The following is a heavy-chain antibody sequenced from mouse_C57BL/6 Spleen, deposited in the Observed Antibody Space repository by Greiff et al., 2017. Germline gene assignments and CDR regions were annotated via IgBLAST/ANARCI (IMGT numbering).Heavy chain of an antibody. Sequence: VQLQQPGAELVRPGASVKLSCKASGFTFTSYWMQWVKQRPGQGLEWIGEIDPSNGYTKYNPKFQGKATVTVDTSSSTAYLQLSSLTSEDSAVYYCASRTEASDFAYWGTGTTVTVSS. CDR1: GFTFTSYW. D-gene: IGHD4-1*01. CDR2: IDPSNGYT. J-gene: IGHJ1*03. CDR3: ASRTEASDFAY. V-gene: IGHV1-50*01.